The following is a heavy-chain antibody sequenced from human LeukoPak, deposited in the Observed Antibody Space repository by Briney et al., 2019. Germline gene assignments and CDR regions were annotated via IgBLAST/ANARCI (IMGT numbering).Heavy chain of an antibody. Sequence: GASVKVSCKASGYTFTGYYMHWVRQAPGQGLEWMGGIIPMSGTANYAQKFQGRVTMTTDTSTSTAYMELRSLRSDDTAVYYCARGYSKDYWGQGTLVTVSS. J-gene: IGHJ4*02. CDR1: GYTFTGYY. V-gene: IGHV1-2*02. CDR3: ARGYSKDY. CDR2: IIPMSGTA. D-gene: IGHD5-18*01.